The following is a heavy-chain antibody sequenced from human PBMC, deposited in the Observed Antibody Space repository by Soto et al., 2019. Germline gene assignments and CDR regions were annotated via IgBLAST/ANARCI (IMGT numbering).Heavy chain of an antibody. J-gene: IGHJ4*02. V-gene: IGHV3-23*01. CDR1: GFTFSIYA. Sequence: EVQLLESGGGLVQPGGSLRLSCAASGFTFSIYAMNWVHQAPGKGLEWVAGIIGAGAPYYADPVKGRFTISRDNSKNTLYLQMNSLRDEDTALYFCAKDFTPDSRWDIDYWGQGTLVTVSS. CDR2: IIGAGAP. CDR3: AKDFTPDSRWDIDY. D-gene: IGHD1-26*01.